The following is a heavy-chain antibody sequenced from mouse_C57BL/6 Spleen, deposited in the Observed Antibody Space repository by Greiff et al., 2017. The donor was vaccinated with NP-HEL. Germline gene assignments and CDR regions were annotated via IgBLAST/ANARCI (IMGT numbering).Heavy chain of an antibody. CDR2: IDPENGDT. Sequence: EVQLQQSGAELVRPGASVKLSCTASGFNLQDDYMHWVKQRPEQGLEWIGWIDPENGDTEYASKFQGKATITADTSSNTAYLQLSSLTSEDTAVYYCTTTVVATNFDYWGQGTTLTVSS. J-gene: IGHJ2*01. CDR3: TTTVVATNFDY. CDR1: GFNLQDDY. D-gene: IGHD1-1*01. V-gene: IGHV14-4*01.